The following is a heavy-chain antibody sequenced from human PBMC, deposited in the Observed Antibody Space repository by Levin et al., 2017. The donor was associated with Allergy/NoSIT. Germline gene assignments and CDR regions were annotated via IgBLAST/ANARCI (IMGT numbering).Heavy chain of an antibody. D-gene: IGHD3-10*01. CDR3: ARDHVTMVRGVIPHNWFDP. CDR2: ISAYNGNT. CDR1: GYTFTSYG. V-gene: IGHV1-18*01. J-gene: IGHJ5*02. Sequence: ASVKVSCKASGYTFTSYGISWVRQAPGQGLEWMGWISAYNGNTNYAQKLQGRVTMTTDTSTSTAYMELRSLRSDDTAVYYCARDHVTMVRGVIPHNWFDPWGQGTLVTVSS.